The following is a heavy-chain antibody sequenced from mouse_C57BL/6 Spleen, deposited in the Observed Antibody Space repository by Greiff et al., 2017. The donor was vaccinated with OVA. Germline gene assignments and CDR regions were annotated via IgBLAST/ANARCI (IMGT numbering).Heavy chain of an antibody. CDR2: ISSGSSTI. V-gene: IGHV5-17*01. CDR3: ARRESNYYGSHYAMDY. CDR1: GFTFSDYG. Sequence: EVQVVESGGGLVKPGGSLKLSCAASGFTFSDYGMHWVRQAPEKGLEWVAYISSGSSTIYYADTVKGRFTISRDNAKNTLFLQMTSLRSEDTAMYYCARRESNYYGSHYAMDYWGQGTSVTVSS. J-gene: IGHJ4*01. D-gene: IGHD1-1*01.